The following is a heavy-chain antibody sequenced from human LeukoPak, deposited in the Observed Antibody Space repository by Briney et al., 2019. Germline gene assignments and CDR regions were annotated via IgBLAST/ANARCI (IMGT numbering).Heavy chain of an antibody. D-gene: IGHD4-17*01. V-gene: IGHV3-21*01. J-gene: IGHJ4*02. Sequence: GGSLRLSCAASGFTFSSYSMNWVRQAPGKGLEWVSSISSSSYIYYADSVKGRFTISRDNAKNSLYLQMNSLRAEDTAVYYCARSVTVSSPPGYWGQGTLVTVSS. CDR3: ARSVTVSSPPGY. CDR2: ISSSSYI. CDR1: GFTFSSYS.